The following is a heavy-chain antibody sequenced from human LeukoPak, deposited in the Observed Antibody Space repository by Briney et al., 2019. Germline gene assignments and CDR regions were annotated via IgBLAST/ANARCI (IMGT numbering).Heavy chain of an antibody. V-gene: IGHV1-18*01. J-gene: IGHJ4*02. Sequence: ASVKVSCKVSGYTFISYGISWVRQAPGQGLEWMGWISAYNGNTNYAQKFQGRVTMTTDTPTSTAYMELRSLRSDDTAVYYCARQMVWFGELPDYWGQGTLVTVSS. CDR3: ARQMVWFGELPDY. CDR1: GYTFISYG. D-gene: IGHD3-10*01. CDR2: ISAYNGNT.